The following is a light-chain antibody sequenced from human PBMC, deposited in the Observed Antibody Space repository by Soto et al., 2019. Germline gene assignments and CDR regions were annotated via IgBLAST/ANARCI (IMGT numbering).Light chain of an antibody. Sequence: QSLLTQPASVSGSPGQSITISCTGTSSDVGGYKYVSWYQQHPGKAPKLMIYEVSNRPSGVSNRFSGSKSGNTASLTISGLQAEDEADYYCSSYTSTNTIFGGGTKLTVL. CDR3: SSYTSTNTI. CDR2: EVS. V-gene: IGLV2-14*01. CDR1: SSDVGGYKY. J-gene: IGLJ2*01.